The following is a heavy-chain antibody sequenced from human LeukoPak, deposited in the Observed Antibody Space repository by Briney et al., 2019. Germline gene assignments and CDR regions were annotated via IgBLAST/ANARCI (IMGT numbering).Heavy chain of an antibody. V-gene: IGHV4-38-2*02. CDR1: GFSISSGYY. Sequence: PSETLSLTCTVSGFSISSGYYWGWYRQPPGKGLEWIGSIYHSGSTYYNLSFKSRVTISLNTSKNYFSLKLNSVTASDTAVYYCARGSKTGTTSSFAPWGQETLVTLSS. CDR3: ARGSKTGTTSSFAP. CDR2: IYHSGST. J-gene: IGHJ5*02. D-gene: IGHD1-1*01.